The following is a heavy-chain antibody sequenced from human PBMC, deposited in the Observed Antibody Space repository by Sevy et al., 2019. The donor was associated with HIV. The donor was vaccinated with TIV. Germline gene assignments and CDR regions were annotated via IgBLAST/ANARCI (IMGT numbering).Heavy chain of an antibody. D-gene: IGHD4-17*01. CDR3: ARDNIGDYDGGNWFDP. CDR1: GYTFTGYY. CDR2: INPNSGGT. J-gene: IGHJ5*02. V-gene: IGHV1-2*06. Sequence: ASVKVSCKASGYTFTGYYMHWVRQAPGQGLEWMGRINPNSGGTNYEQKFQGRVTMTRDTSISTAYMELSRLRSDDTAVYYCARDNIGDYDGGNWFDPWGQGTLVTVSS.